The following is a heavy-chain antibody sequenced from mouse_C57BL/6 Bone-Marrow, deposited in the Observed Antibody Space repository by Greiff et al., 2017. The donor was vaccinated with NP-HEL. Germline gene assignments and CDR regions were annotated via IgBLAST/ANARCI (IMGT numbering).Heavy chain of an antibody. D-gene: IGHD2-5*01. J-gene: IGHJ1*03. CDR1: GFTFSSYA. CDR2: ISSGGDYI. CDR3: TRDYSNYPRYFDV. Sequence: EVQLVESGEGLVKPGGSLKLSCAASGFTFSSYAMSWVRQTPEKRLEWVAYISSGGDYIYYADTVKGRFTISRDTARNTLYLQMSSLKSEDTAMYYCTRDYSNYPRYFDVWGTGTTVTVSS. V-gene: IGHV5-9-1*02.